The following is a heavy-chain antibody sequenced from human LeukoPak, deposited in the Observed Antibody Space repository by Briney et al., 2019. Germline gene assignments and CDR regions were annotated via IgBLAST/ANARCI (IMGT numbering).Heavy chain of an antibody. D-gene: IGHD3-10*01. J-gene: IGHJ4*02. CDR2: INPNSGGT. Sequence: ASVKVSCKASGYTFTGYYMHWVRQAPGQGLEWMGWINPNSGGTNYAQKFQGWVTMTSDTSISTAYMELSRLRSDDTAVYYCARGSVRGVIITPPFDYWGQGTLVTVSS. V-gene: IGHV1-2*04. CDR3: ARGSVRGVIITPPFDY. CDR1: GYTFTGYY.